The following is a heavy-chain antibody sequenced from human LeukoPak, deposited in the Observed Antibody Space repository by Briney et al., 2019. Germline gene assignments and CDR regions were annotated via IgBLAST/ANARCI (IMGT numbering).Heavy chain of an antibody. D-gene: IGHD2-15*01. Sequence: GGSPRLPCAASGFTFSSYAMHWVRQAPGKGLEWVAVISYDGSNKYYADSVKGRFTISRDNSKNTLYLQMNSLRAEDTAVYYCARDSRYCSGGSCYSGLVQHNYYFDYWGQGTLVTVSS. CDR2: ISYDGSNK. CDR1: GFTFSSYA. CDR3: ARDSRYCSGGSCYSGLVQHNYYFDY. J-gene: IGHJ4*02. V-gene: IGHV3-30*04.